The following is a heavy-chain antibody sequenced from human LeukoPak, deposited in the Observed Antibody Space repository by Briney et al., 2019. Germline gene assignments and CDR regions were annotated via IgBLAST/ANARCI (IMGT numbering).Heavy chain of an antibody. CDR3: AEAGSGSYLPLY. J-gene: IGHJ4*02. Sequence: PGGSLRLSCAASGFTFSSYAMHWVRQAPGKGLEWVSAISGSGASTYYADSVKGRFTISRDNSKNALYLQMNSLRAEDTAVYYCAEAGSGSYLPLYWGQGTLVTVSS. D-gene: IGHD3-10*01. CDR2: ISGSGAST. V-gene: IGHV3-23*01. CDR1: GFTFSSYA.